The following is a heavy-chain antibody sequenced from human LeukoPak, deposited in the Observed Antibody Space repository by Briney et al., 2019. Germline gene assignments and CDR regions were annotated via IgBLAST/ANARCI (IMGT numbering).Heavy chain of an antibody. CDR2: IKQDGSAK. J-gene: IGHJ4*02. V-gene: IGHV3-7*01. Sequence: GGSLRLSCAASGFTFSTFWMTWVRQAPGKGLEWVGNIKQDGSAKHYVDSVKGRFTISRDNAKNSLCLQLNSLRAEDTAVYYCARDAYGTGSHDYWGQGTLVTVSS. CDR1: GFTFSTFW. CDR3: ARDAYGTGSHDY. D-gene: IGHD3-10*01.